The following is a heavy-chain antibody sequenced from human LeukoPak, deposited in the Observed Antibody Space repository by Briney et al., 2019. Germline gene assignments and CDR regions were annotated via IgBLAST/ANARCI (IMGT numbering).Heavy chain of an antibody. CDR3: ARESSRGMATIIGFDY. CDR1: GGSISSGDYY. V-gene: IGHV4-30-4*01. J-gene: IGHJ4*02. D-gene: IGHD5-24*01. CDR2: IYYSGST. Sequence: SETLSLTCTVSGGSISSGDYYWSWIRQPPGKGLEWIGYIYYSGSTYYNPSLKSRVTISVDTSKNQFSLKLSSVTAADTAVYYCARESSRGMATIIGFDYWGQGTLVTVSS.